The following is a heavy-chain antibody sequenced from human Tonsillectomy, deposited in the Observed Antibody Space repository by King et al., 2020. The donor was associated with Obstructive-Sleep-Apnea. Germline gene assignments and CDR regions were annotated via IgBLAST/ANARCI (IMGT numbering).Heavy chain of an antibody. V-gene: IGHV3-33*01. CDR1: GFTFSYYG. J-gene: IGHJ6*02. D-gene: IGHD2-2*01. CDR2: IWYDGSNK. Sequence: QVQLVESGGGVVQPGRSLRLSCAASGFTFSYYGMHWVRQAPGKGLEWVAVIWYDGSNKYYADSVKGRFTISRDNSKNKLFLQMNSLGAEDTAVYYCARDGRYCSSTSCYAGGGYYGMDVWGQGTTVTVSS. CDR3: ARDGRYCSSTSCYAGGGYYGMDV.